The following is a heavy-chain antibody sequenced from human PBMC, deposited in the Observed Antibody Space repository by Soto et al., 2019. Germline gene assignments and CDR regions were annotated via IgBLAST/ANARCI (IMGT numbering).Heavy chain of an antibody. V-gene: IGHV3-33*01. Sequence: LRLSCAASGFTFSSYGMHWVRQAPGKGLEWVAVIWYDGSNKYYADSVKGRFTISRDNSKNTLYLQMNSLRAEDTAVYYCARHQLEWRGYGMDVWGQGTTVTVSS. J-gene: IGHJ6*02. CDR1: GFTFSSYG. D-gene: IGHD3-3*01. CDR2: IWYDGSNK. CDR3: ARHQLEWRGYGMDV.